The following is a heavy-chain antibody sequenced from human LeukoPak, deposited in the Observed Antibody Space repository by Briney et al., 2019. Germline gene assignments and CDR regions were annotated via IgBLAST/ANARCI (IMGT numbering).Heavy chain of an antibody. CDR2: IRSKANNYAT. CDR3: ASLTFPFDY. J-gene: IGHJ4*02. CDR1: GFTFSDSP. D-gene: IGHD3-16*01. Sequence: GGSLRLSCAASGFTFSDSPIHWVRQASGKGLEWVGRIRSKANNYATGYAASVKGRFTISRDDSKNTAYLQMSSLKAEDTALYYCASLTFPFDYWGQGTLVTVSS. V-gene: IGHV3-73*01.